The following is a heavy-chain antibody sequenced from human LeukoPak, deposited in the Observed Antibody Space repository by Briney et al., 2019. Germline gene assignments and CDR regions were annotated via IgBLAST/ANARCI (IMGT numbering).Heavy chain of an antibody. D-gene: IGHD3-22*01. CDR3: ARVGYYYDSSGYSYYFDY. J-gene: IGHJ4*02. V-gene: IGHV1-18*01. CDR1: GYTFTSYD. CDR2: ISAYNGNT. Sequence: ASVKVSCKASGYTFTSYDINWVRQAPGQGLEWMGWISAYNGNTNYAQKLQGRVTMTTDTPTSTAYMELRSLRSDDTAVYYCARVGYYYDSSGYSYYFDYWGQGTLVTVSS.